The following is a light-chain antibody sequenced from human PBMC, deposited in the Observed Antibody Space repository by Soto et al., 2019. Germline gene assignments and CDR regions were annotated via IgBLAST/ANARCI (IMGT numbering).Light chain of an antibody. CDR2: DVS. J-gene: IGKJ5*01. CDR1: QDIRGA. V-gene: IGKV1-13*02. Sequence: IQKTQSPSSLSASVGDRVTITCRASQDIRGALAWYQQKPGKPPRLLIYDVSTLESGVPSRFSGSSSGTEFTLTISSLQSEDFGTYLCQQFNSYPITFGHGTRLEIK. CDR3: QQFNSYPIT.